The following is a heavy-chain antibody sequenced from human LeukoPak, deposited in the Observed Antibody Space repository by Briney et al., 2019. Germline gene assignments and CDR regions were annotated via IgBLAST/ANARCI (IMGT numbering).Heavy chain of an antibody. Sequence: PSETLSLTCTVSGASISSDNYFWAWIRQPPGKALEWIGNIYYGGGPYYSPSPNSRVTMSVDTSKSQFSLRLSSVTAADTAMYYCARSSDCSRASCYTSYFDSWGQGNLVTVSS. V-gene: IGHV4-39*07. CDR3: ARSSDCSRASCYTSYFDS. CDR2: IYYGGGP. D-gene: IGHD2-2*02. J-gene: IGHJ4*02. CDR1: GASISSDNYF.